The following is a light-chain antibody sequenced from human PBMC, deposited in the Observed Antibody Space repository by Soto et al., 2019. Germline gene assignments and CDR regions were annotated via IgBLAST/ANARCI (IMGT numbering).Light chain of an antibody. CDR3: SSYAGFNILV. J-gene: IGLJ3*02. V-gene: IGLV2-8*01. Sequence: QSALTQPPSASGSPGQSVTISCTGTSSDVGGYNYVSWYQQHPGKAPKLIIYEVTKRPSGVPDRFSGSKSGNTASLTVSGLQAEDEADYHCSSYAGFNILVFGGGTKLTVL. CDR2: EVT. CDR1: SSDVGGYNY.